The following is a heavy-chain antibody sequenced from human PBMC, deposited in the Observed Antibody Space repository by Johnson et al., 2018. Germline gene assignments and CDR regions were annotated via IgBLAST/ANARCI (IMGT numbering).Heavy chain of an antibody. V-gene: IGHV3-9*01. J-gene: IGHJ6*02. D-gene: IGHD3-16*01. CDR2: ISWNSGNI. Sequence: VQLVQSGGGLVQPGRSLRLSCVASGFNFDEYAMQWVRQVTGTGLECVSGISWNSGNIDYAESVKGRFTISRDNAKNSLFLQMNSLRTDDTALYHCVKLWGYGGGRRGNSDMDVWGQGTTVTVAS. CDR3: VKLWGYGGGRRGNSDMDV. CDR1: GFNFDEYA.